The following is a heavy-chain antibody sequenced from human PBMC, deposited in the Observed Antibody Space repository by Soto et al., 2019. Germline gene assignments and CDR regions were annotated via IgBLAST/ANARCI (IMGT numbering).Heavy chain of an antibody. J-gene: IGHJ5*02. CDR1: GFTFSSYA. CDR3: AQDHRGSGSYGWFDP. CDR2: ISESGTSA. V-gene: IGHV3-23*01. D-gene: IGHD3-10*01. Sequence: EVQVLASGGGLEQPGGSLRLSCAASGFTFSSYAMGWVRQAPGKGLEWVSSISESGTSAYYADSVKGRFTISRDNSKDALFLQLSSLRAEDTALYHCAQDHRGSGSYGWFDPWGQGTLVTVSS.